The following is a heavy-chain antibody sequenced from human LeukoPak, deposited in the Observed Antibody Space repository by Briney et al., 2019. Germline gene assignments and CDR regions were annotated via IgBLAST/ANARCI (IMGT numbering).Heavy chain of an antibody. CDR2: INHSGST. CDR3: ARRNWEDAFDI. Sequence: SETLSLTCAVYGGSFSGYYWSWIRQPPGKGLEWIGEINHSGSTNYNPSPKSRVTISVDTSKNQFSLKLSSVTAADTAVYYCARRNWEDAFDIWGQGTMVTVSS. V-gene: IGHV4-34*01. D-gene: IGHD7-27*01. CDR1: GGSFSGYY. J-gene: IGHJ3*02.